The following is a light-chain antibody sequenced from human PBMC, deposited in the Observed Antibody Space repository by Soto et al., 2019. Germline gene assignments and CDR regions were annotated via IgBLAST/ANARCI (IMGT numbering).Light chain of an antibody. J-gene: IGKJ1*01. V-gene: IGKV3-20*01. CDR1: QSVSSSY. CDR2: GAS. CDR3: QQYGSSLLT. Sequence: EIVLMKSPGTLSLSPGEIATLSCRASQSVSSSYLARYQQKPGHAPRLLIYGASSRPTCIPDRFSGSGSGKDFTLTISRLEPEDFAVYYCQQYGSSLLTFGQGTTVEIK.